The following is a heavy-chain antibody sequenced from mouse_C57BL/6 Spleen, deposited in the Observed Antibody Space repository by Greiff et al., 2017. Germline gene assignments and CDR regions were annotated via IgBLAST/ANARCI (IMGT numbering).Heavy chain of an antibody. D-gene: IGHD1-1*01. V-gene: IGHV7-3*01. CDR1: GFTFTDYY. J-gene: IGHJ4*01. CDR3: ARYPLYGSSYDYAMDY. Sequence: EVKLQESGGGLVQPGGSLSLSCAASGFTFTDYYMSWVRQPPGKALEWLGFIRNKANGYTTEYSASVKGRFTISRDNSQSILYLQMNALRAEDSATYYCARYPLYGSSYDYAMDYWGQGTSVTVSS. CDR2: IRNKANGYTT.